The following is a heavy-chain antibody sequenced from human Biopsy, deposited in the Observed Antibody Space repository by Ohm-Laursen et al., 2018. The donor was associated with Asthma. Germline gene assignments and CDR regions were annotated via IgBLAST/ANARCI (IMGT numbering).Heavy chain of an antibody. CDR3: AREGVAGTHIED. J-gene: IGHJ4*02. CDR2: ISYDGSSI. CDR1: RFTYE. V-gene: IGHV3-30-3*01. D-gene: IGHD6-19*01. Sequence: SLGLSCAAPRFTYEMHWVRQAPGKGLERVAVISYDGSSIYYADSVKGRFTISRDNAKKTLSLQMNSLTAEDTAVYYCAREGVAGTHIEDWGQGTLVTVSS.